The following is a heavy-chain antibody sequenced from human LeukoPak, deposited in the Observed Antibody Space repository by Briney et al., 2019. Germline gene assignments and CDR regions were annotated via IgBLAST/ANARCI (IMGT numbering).Heavy chain of an antibody. D-gene: IGHD1-26*01. J-gene: IGHJ4*02. CDR1: GNNFRKHW. Sequence: PGESLKISCKSSGNNFRKHWIAWVRQMPGKGLELMGYIYPGDSDTRYSPSFQGHVTISADTSISTAYLQWSSLKASDTAMYYCARHGGATSLDYWGQGTLVTVSS. V-gene: IGHV5-51*01. CDR2: IYPGDSDT. CDR3: ARHGGATSLDY.